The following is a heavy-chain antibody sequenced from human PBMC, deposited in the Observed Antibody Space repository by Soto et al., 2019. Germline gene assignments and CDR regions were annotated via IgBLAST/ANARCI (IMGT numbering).Heavy chain of an antibody. J-gene: IGHJ6*02. D-gene: IGHD4-4*01. V-gene: IGHV5-10-1*01. CDR2: IDPSDSYT. CDR1: GYSFTSCW. Sequence: GESLKISCKGSGYSFTSCWISWVRQMPGKGLEWMGRIDPSDSYTNYSPSFQGHVTISADKSISTAYLQWSSLKASDTAMYYCVGDDYSNPGDVWGQGTTVTVSS. CDR3: VGDDYSNPGDV.